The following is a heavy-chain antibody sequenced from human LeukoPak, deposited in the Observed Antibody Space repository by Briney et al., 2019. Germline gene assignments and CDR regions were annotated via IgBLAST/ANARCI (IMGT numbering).Heavy chain of an antibody. CDR2: IYHSGST. V-gene: IGHV4-38-2*02. Sequence: SETLSLTCTVSGYSISSGYYWGWIRQPPGKGLERIGSIYHSGSTYYNPSLKSRVTISVDTSKNQFSLKLSSVTAADTAVYYCARERPGIAAAHHFDYWGQGTLVTVSS. CDR1: GYSISSGYY. D-gene: IGHD6-13*01. CDR3: ARERPGIAAAHHFDY. J-gene: IGHJ4*02.